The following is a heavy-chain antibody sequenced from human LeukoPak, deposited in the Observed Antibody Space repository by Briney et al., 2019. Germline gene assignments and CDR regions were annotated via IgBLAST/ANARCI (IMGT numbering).Heavy chain of an antibody. Sequence: PGGSLRLSCAASGFTFSSYSMNWVRQAPGKGLEWVSYISSSSSTIYYADSVKGRFTISRDNAKNSLYLQMNSLRDEDTAVYYCARDHIMITFGGVIVIPGFDYWGQGTLVTVSS. J-gene: IGHJ4*02. CDR1: GFTFSSYS. V-gene: IGHV3-48*02. CDR3: ARDHIMITFGGVIVIPGFDY. CDR2: ISSSSSTI. D-gene: IGHD3-16*02.